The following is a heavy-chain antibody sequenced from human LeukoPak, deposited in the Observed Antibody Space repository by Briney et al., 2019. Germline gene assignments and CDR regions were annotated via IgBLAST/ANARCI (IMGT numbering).Heavy chain of an antibody. CDR1: GFTFGGYG. D-gene: IGHD1-14*01. CDR3: TRYNNDHFDY. J-gene: IGHJ4*02. CDR2: IAYDGSRA. Sequence: GGSLRLSCAGSGFTFGGYGMHWSRQTPGKGLEWVAVIAYDGSRAFYADSVKGRFTISRDNSKNTMSVQMDDLRAEDTGVYYCTRYNNDHFDYWGQGTLVTVSS. V-gene: IGHV3-33*01.